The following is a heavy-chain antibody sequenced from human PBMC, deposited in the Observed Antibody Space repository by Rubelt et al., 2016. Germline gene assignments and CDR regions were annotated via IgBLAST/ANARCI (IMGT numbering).Heavy chain of an antibody. CDR2: ISGNGETT. J-gene: IGHJ6*03. Sequence: EMQLVESGGGLVKPGGSLRLSCAASGFTFSNAWMSWVRQAPGKGLEWVSTISGNGETTYHADSVKGRFTNSRDNSNNTLYLQMNSLRADDTAIYYCAKEPPGIPYFYYYYVDVWGKGTTVSVSS. CDR1: GFTFSNAW. CDR3: AKEPPGIPYFYYYYVDV. V-gene: IGHV3-23*04. D-gene: IGHD2-2*02.